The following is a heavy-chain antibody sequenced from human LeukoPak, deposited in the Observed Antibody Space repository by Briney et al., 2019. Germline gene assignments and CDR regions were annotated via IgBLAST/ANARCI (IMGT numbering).Heavy chain of an antibody. Sequence: KSSETLSLTCAVYGGSFSGYYWSWIRQPPGKGLEWIGEINHSGSTNYNPSLKSRVTISVDTSKNQFSLKLSSVTAADTAVYYCARGRHNYYYGSGSYYSYFDYWGQGTLVTVSS. V-gene: IGHV4-34*01. CDR1: GGSFSGYY. D-gene: IGHD3-10*01. CDR2: INHSGST. CDR3: ARGRHNYYYGSGSYYSYFDY. J-gene: IGHJ4*02.